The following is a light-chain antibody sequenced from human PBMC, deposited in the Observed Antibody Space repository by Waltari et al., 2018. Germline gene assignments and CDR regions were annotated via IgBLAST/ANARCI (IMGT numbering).Light chain of an antibody. CDR1: QSVGRS. V-gene: IGKV3-20*01. CDR2: DTA. Sequence: EIVLTQSPGTLSLSPGERATLSCRASQSVGRSLAWYQQKPGQAPGLLIYDTAIRATGTPGRFSGSGSGTDFSLAISSLEPEDFAVYFCQHYVNLPVTFGQGTKVEI. J-gene: IGKJ1*01. CDR3: QHYVNLPVT.